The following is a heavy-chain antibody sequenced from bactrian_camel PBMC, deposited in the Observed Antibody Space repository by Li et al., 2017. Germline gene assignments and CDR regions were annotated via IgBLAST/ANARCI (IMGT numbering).Heavy chain of an antibody. CDR3: AALSPPSVPCRFAKNPRIWAVSTEYKY. CDR1: GYSLSSSC. D-gene: IGHD3*01. V-gene: IGHV3S1*01. CDR2: IYTAGGGIT. Sequence: HVQLVESGGGSVQPGGSLRLSCTTSGYSLSSSCVGWFRQPPGKEREGVAAIYTAGGGITYYADSAKDRFTISETNANHTVSLQMNNLKPEDTAIYYCAALSPPSVPCRFAKNPRIWAVSTEYKYWGDGTQVTVS. J-gene: IGHJ4*01.